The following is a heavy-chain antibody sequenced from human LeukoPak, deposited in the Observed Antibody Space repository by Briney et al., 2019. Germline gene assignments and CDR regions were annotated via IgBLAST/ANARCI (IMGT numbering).Heavy chain of an antibody. Sequence: PGGSLGLSCAASGLTVSSTYLTWVRQAPGKGLEWLSVIYSGGYTYYADSVKGRFFISRDISENMVYLQMNSLSVEDTAVYFCARGRPAHYFDSWGPGTLVTVS. D-gene: IGHD6-6*01. CDR2: IYSGGYT. CDR3: ARGRPAHYFDS. CDR1: GLTVSSTY. J-gene: IGHJ4*02. V-gene: IGHV3-66*01.